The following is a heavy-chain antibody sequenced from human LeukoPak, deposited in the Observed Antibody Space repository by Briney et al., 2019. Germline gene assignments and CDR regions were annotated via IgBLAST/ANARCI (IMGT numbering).Heavy chain of an antibody. D-gene: IGHD3-3*01. Sequence: KPSETLSLTCTVSGDSINSNNYYWGWIRQPPGKGLEWIGEINHSGSTNYNPSLKSRVTISVDTSKNQFSLKLSSVTAADTAVYYCARSSYDFWSGYYPFRAQYYFDYWGQGTLVTVSS. V-gene: IGHV4-39*07. J-gene: IGHJ4*02. CDR2: INHSGST. CDR3: ARSSYDFWSGYYPFRAQYYFDY. CDR1: GDSINSNNYY.